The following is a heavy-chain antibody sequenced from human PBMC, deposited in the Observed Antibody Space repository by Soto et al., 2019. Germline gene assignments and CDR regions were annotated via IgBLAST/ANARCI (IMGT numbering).Heavy chain of an antibody. CDR1: GFSFSTYG. D-gene: IGHD6-13*01. Sequence: GGSLRLSCAASGFSFSTYGMHWVRQAPGKGQEWVAVIWHDGSKTYYADSVKGRLIISRDNSKNTLYVQINSLRAEDRGVYFCARGSIVAAEYGMDVWGQGPTVTVSS. J-gene: IGHJ6*02. V-gene: IGHV3-33*01. CDR2: IWHDGSKT. CDR3: ARGSIVAAEYGMDV.